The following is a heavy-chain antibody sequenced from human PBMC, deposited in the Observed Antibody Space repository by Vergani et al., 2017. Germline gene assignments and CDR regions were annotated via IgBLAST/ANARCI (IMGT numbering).Heavy chain of an antibody. D-gene: IGHD6-6*01. V-gene: IGHV3-15*01. CDR1: GFPFSNAW. Sequence: EVQLLESGGGLVKPGGSRSLSCAASGFPFSNAWMGWVRQDPGKGREWVGRIKSKTEGGATDYAVPVKGRFTISRDDSKNTLYLQMNSLKTEDTAVYYCTTDGLAEYDYWGQGTLVTVSS. CDR2: IKSKTEGGAT. CDR3: TTDGLAEYDY. J-gene: IGHJ4*02.